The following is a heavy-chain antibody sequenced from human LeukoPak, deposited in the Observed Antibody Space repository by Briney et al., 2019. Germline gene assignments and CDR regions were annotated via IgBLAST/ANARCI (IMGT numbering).Heavy chain of an antibody. V-gene: IGHV4-31*03. CDR3: ATADREYYYFDY. CDR2: IHYSGST. Sequence: SQTLSLTCTVSGGSISSGGYYWRWIRQHAGKGLEWIGFIHYSGSTFFNPSLQSRVTISVDTSKNQLSLKLSSVTAADTAVYYCATADREYYYFDYWGQGTLVTVSS. CDR1: GGSISSGGYY. J-gene: IGHJ4*02. D-gene: IGHD2/OR15-2a*01.